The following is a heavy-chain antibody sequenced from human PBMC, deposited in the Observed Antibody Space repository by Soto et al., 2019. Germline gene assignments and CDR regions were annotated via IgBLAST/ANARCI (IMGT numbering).Heavy chain of an antibody. CDR2: MNPNSGNT. D-gene: IGHD3-3*01. Sequence: ASVKVSCKASGYTFTSYDINWVRQATGQGLEWMGWMNPNSGNTGYAQKFQGRVTMTRNTSISTAYMELSSLRSEDTAVYYCARLLRFLEWSRYYYFYGMDVWGQGXTVTVAS. CDR1: GYTFTSYD. J-gene: IGHJ6*02. CDR3: ARLLRFLEWSRYYYFYGMDV. V-gene: IGHV1-8*01.